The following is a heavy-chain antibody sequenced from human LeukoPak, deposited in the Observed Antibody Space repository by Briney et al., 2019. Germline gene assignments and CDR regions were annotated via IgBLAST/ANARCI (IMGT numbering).Heavy chain of an antibody. CDR3: ARARYCSGGSCYSAVDY. CDR1: GFTFSSYS. J-gene: IGHJ4*02. D-gene: IGHD2-15*01. Sequence: GGSLRLPCAASGFTFSSYSMNWVRQAPGKGLEWVSSISSSSSYIYYADSVKGRFTISRDNAKNSLYLQMNSLRAEDTAVYYCARARYCSGGSCYSAVDYWGQGTLVTVSS. V-gene: IGHV3-21*01. CDR2: ISSSSSYI.